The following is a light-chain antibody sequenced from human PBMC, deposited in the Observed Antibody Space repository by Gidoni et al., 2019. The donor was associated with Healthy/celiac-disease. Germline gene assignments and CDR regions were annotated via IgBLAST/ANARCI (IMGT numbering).Light chain of an antibody. J-gene: IGLJ3*02. CDR1: SSNIGNNY. V-gene: IGLV1-51*01. Sequence: QSVLTLPPSLSAAPGQKVPISCAGSSSNIGNNYVSWYQQLPGTAPKLLIYDNNKRPSGIPDRFSGSKSGTSATLGITGLQTGDEADYYCGTWDGSLSAGVFGGGTKLTVL. CDR2: DNN. CDR3: GTWDGSLSAGV.